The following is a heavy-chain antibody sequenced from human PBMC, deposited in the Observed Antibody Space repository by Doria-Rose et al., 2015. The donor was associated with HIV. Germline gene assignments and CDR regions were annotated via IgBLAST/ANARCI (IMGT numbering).Heavy chain of an antibody. CDR3: ARGSSGFHLETRIDY. D-gene: IGHD5-12*01. CDR2: ISTFNGNA. CDR1: FTSFG. J-gene: IGHJ4*02. Sequence: FTSFGISWVRQVPGQGLEWMGWISTFNGNANYAQKLQGRVTMTPDTSTTTVYMELRSLTSDDTAVYFCARGSSGFHLETRIDYWGQGTLVTVSS. V-gene: IGHV1-18*01.